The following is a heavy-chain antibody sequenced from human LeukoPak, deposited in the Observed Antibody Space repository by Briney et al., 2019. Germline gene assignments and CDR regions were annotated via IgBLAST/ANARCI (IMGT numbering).Heavy chain of an antibody. CDR3: ARVGYTAMVTEDY. D-gene: IGHD5-18*01. Sequence: ASVKVSCKASGYTFTSYYMHWVRQAPGQGLEWMGIINPSGGSTSYAQKFQGRVTMTRDTSTSTAYMELRSLRSDDTAVYYCARVGYTAMVTEDYWGQGTLVTVSS. CDR1: GYTFTSYY. J-gene: IGHJ4*02. V-gene: IGHV1-46*01. CDR2: INPSGGST.